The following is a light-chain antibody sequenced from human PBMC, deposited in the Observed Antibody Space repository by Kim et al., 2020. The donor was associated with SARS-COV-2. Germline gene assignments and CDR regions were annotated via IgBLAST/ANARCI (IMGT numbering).Light chain of an antibody. J-gene: IGLJ2*01. CDR3: QVWDTSADRVV. Sequence: SYELTQPPSVSVAPGKTARIYCGGNNIGDYRVHWYQQKPGQAPILVIYYDNLRPSGIPDRFSGSNSGSTVTLTISRVEAGDEADYYCQVWDTSADRVVFGRGTQLTFL. CDR2: YDN. V-gene: IGLV3-21*04. CDR1: NIGDYR.